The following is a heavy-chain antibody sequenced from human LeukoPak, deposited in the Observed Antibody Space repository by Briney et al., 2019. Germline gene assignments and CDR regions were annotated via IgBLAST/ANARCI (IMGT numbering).Heavy chain of an antibody. CDR3: ARKGGSTSRYNWSDP. CDR1: GGSISSGGYY. Sequence: SETLSLTCTVSGGSISSGGYYWSWIRQHPGKGLEWIGYIYYSGSTYYNPSLKSRVTISVDTSKNQFSLKLSSVTAADTAVYYCARKGGSTSRYNWSDPWGQGTLVTVSS. CDR2: IYYSGST. J-gene: IGHJ5*02. D-gene: IGHD2-2*01. V-gene: IGHV4-31*03.